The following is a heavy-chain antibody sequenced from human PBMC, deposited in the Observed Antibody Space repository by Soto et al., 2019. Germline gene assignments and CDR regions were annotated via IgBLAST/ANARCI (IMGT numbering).Heavy chain of an antibody. CDR1: GGYISSGDCY. V-gene: IGHV4-30-4*01. D-gene: IGHD2-15*01. CDR3: ARGDCSGGSCYHAEYFQH. J-gene: IGHJ1*01. CDR2: IYYSGST. Sequence: PSETMSVTCTVAGGYISSGDCYWSWISQPPGKGLEWIGYIYYSGSTYYNPSLKSRVTISVDTSKNQFSLKLSSVTAADTAVYYCARGDCSGGSCYHAEYFQHWGQGTLVTVSS.